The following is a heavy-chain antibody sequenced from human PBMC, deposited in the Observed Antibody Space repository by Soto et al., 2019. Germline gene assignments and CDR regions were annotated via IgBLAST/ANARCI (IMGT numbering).Heavy chain of an antibody. J-gene: IGHJ3*02. V-gene: IGHV4-39*07. CDR1: GGSISSSSYY. CDR2: IYYSGST. CDR3: ARDWGQRNDAFDI. D-gene: IGHD3-16*01. Sequence: SETLSLTCTVSGGSISSSSYYWGWIRQPPGKGLEWIGSIYYSGSTNYNPSLKSRVTISVDKSKNQFSLKLGSVTAADTAVYYCARDWGQRNDAFDIWGQGTMVTVSS.